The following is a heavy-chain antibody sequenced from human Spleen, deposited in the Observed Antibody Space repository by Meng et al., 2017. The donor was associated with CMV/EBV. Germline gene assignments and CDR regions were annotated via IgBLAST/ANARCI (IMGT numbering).Heavy chain of an antibody. CDR2: IYYSGST. D-gene: IGHD3-3*01. V-gene: IGHV4-31*03. J-gene: IGHJ6*02. CDR1: GGSISSGGYY. CDR3: AIAAMFLEDYYYYSVMDV. Sequence: TLSLTCTVSGGSISSGGYYWSWIRQHPGKGLEWIGYIYYSGSTYYNPSIKSRVTISVDTYKNQFSLKPSSVTAADTGVYYCAIAAMFLEDYYYYSVMDVWGQGTTVTVSS.